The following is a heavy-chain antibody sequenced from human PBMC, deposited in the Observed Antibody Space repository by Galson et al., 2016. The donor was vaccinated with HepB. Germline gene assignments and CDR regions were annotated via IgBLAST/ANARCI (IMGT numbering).Heavy chain of an antibody. CDR3: ARSTDGGYPPKDY. Sequence: SLRLSCAASGFTFSNYGMHWVRQAPGKGLEWVAVIWYDGSNNHYGDSVKGRFTISRDNSKNTLYLQMNSLRAEDTAVYFCARSTDGGYPPKDYRGQGTLVTVSS. V-gene: IGHV3-33*01. J-gene: IGHJ4*02. CDR1: GFTFSNYG. CDR2: IWYDGSNN. D-gene: IGHD3-16*01.